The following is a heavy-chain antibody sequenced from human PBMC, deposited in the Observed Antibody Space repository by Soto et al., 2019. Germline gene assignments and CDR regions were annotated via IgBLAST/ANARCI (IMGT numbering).Heavy chain of an antibody. V-gene: IGHV3-48*01. CDR2: ISSSSSTI. CDR1: GFTFSHYS. CDR3: AKDIDV. D-gene: IGHD2-15*01. J-gene: IGHJ4*02. Sequence: EVQLGESGGGLVQPGGSLILSCAASGFTFSHYSMNWVRQAPGKGLEWVSYISSSSSTIYYADSVKGRFTISRDNAKNSLFLQMNSLRAEDTAVYYCAKDIDVGGQGTLVTVSS.